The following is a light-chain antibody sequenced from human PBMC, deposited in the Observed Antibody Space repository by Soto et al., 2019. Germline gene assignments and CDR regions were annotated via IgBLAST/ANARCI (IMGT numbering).Light chain of an antibody. CDR2: SDT. CDR1: DIGSKG. J-gene: IGLJ2*01. Sequence: SYELTQPPSVSVAPGKTASISCGGNDIGSKGVHWYQQKPGQAPVLVIYSDTDLPPVITERFSGSNSANLATLTISRVEAGDEADDYCQVWDSGSANVVFGGGTKLTVL. V-gene: IGLV3-21*01. CDR3: QVWDSGSANVV.